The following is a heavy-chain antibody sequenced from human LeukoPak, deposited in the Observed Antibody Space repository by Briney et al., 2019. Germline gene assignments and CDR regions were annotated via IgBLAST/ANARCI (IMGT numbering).Heavy chain of an antibody. J-gene: IGHJ4*02. V-gene: IGHV3-30-3*02. CDR3: AKLPYCSSTSCYNFDY. CDR2: VRNDGGDK. CDR1: GFIFSDYA. D-gene: IGHD2-2*01. Sequence: GRSLRLSCAASGFIFSDYAIHWVRQAPGKGLEWVGVVRNDGGDKYYADSVKGRFTVSRDNSKSTLYLQMNSLRAEDTAVYYCAKLPYCSSTSCYNFDYWGQGTLVTVSS.